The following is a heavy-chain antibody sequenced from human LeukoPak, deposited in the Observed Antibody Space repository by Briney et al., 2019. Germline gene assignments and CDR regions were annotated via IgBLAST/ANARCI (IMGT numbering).Heavy chain of an antibody. J-gene: IGHJ6*03. CDR3: ARAGKVGVEAYYYYYMDV. V-gene: IGHV4-59*01. CDR2: IYYSGST. CDR1: GGSISSYY. D-gene: IGHD1-26*01. Sequence: SETLSLTCTVSGGSISSYYWSWIRQPLGKGLEWIGYIYYSGSTNYNPSLKSRVTISVDTSKNQFSLKLSSVTAADTAVYYCARAGKVGVEAYYYYYMDVWGKGTTVTVSS.